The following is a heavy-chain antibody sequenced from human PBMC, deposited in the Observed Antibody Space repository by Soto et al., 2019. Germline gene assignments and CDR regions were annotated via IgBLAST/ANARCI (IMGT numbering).Heavy chain of an antibody. J-gene: IGHJ5*02. Sequence: ASVKVSAKASGYTFSDYLIHWVRQAPGQGLEWMGWINPKSLGTTYAPKLQGRVIMTRDTSNSTAYMELRGLTSDDTAIYCCARVTLKGGNWFDPWGQGTLVNVSS. CDR2: INPKSLGT. CDR1: GYTFSDYL. CDR3: ARVTLKGGNWFDP. D-gene: IGHD3-16*01. V-gene: IGHV1-2*02.